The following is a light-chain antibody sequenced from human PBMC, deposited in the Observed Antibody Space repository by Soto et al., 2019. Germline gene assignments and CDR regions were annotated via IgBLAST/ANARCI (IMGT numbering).Light chain of an antibody. J-gene: IGLJ1*01. V-gene: IGLV2-14*01. CDR1: SSDVGAYNY. CDR3: SSFTSSSTRV. CDR2: DVS. Sequence: QSALTQSASVSGSPGQSITISCTGTSSDVGAYNYVSWYQQHPGKAPKLIIYDVSNRPSGVSNRFSGSKSGNTASLTISALQAEDAADYYCSSFTSSSTRVFGTGTRLTVL.